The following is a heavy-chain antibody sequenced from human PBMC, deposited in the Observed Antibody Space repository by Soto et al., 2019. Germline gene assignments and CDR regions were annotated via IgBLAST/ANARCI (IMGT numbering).Heavy chain of an antibody. V-gene: IGHV1-69*05. Sequence: SVKVSCKASGGTFSSYAISWVRQAPGQGLEWMGGIIPIFGTANYAQKFQGRVTMTRDTSTSTVYMELSSLRSEDTAVYYCARTYGGNSHDAFDIWGQGTMVTVSS. CDR3: ARTYGGNSHDAFDI. J-gene: IGHJ3*02. D-gene: IGHD4-17*01. CDR2: IIPIFGTA. CDR1: GGTFSSYA.